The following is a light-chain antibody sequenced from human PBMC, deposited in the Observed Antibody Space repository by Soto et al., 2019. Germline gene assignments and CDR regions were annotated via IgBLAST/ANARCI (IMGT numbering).Light chain of an antibody. CDR1: QSVRSN. CDR3: QQRTNWPWT. Sequence: EIVMTQSPATLSVFPGERATLSCRASQSVRSNLAWYQQKPGKAPKLLIYKASTLKSGVPSRFSGSGSGTEFTLTISSLEPEDFAVYYCQQRTNWPWTFGQGTKVDIK. J-gene: IGKJ1*01. V-gene: IGKV3-11*01. CDR2: KAS.